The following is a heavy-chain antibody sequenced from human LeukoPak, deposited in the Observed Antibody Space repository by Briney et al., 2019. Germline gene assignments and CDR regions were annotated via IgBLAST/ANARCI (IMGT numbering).Heavy chain of an antibody. D-gene: IGHD3-3*01. Sequence: PSETLSLTCAVYGGSFSGYYWSWIRQPPGKGLEWIGEINHSGGTNYNPSLKSRVTISVDTSKNQFSLKLSSVTAADTAVYYCARALYDFWSGYYSRNNWFDPCGQGNLVTVSS. CDR2: INHSGGT. J-gene: IGHJ5*02. CDR3: ARALYDFWSGYYSRNNWFDP. V-gene: IGHV4-34*01. CDR1: GGSFSGYY.